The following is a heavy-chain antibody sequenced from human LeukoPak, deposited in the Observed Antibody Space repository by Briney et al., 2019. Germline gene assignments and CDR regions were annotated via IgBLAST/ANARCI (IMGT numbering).Heavy chain of an antibody. Sequence: SETLSLTCAVYDESFSGYYWIWIRQPPGKGLEWIGEINHSGSTNYNPSLKSRVTISVDMSKNQFSLKLSSVTAADTAVYYCAGQNVPTPHDYWGQGTQVTVSS. CDR2: INHSGST. J-gene: IGHJ4*02. D-gene: IGHD2-2*01. CDR1: DESFSGYY. CDR3: AGQNVPTPHDY. V-gene: IGHV4-34*01.